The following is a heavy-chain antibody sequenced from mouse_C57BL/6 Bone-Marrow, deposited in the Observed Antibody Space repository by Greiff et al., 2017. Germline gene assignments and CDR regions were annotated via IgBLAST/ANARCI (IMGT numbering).Heavy chain of an antibody. V-gene: IGHV1-26*01. CDR2: INPNNGGT. J-gene: IGHJ4*01. Sequence: VQLQQSGPELVKPGASVKISCKASGYTFTDYYMNWVKQSHGKSLEWIGDINPNNGGTSYNQKFKGKATLTVDKSSSTAYMELRSLTSEDSAVYYCARRDGNYVRGAMDYWGKGTSVTVSS. CDR1: GYTFTDYY. D-gene: IGHD2-1*01. CDR3: ARRDGNYVRGAMDY.